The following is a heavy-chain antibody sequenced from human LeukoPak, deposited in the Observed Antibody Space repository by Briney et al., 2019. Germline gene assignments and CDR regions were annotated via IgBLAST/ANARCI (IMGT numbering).Heavy chain of an antibody. J-gene: IGHJ5*02. CDR2: IYSSGST. V-gene: IGHV3-53*01. CDR3: VRGGYSYGSITP. CDR1: GFTFSSYS. Sequence: GGSLRLSCAASGFTFSSYSMNWVRQAPGKGLEWVSVIYSSGSTYYADSVKGRFTISRDNSKNMLYLQMNGLRAEDTAVYYCVRGGYSYGSITPWGQGTLVTVSS. D-gene: IGHD5-18*01.